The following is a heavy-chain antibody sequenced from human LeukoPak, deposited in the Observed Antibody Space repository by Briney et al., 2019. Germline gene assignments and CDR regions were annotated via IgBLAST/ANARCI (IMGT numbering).Heavy chain of an antibody. CDR1: GFAVGSNY. D-gene: IGHD1-26*01. Sequence: PGGSLRLSCAASGFAVGSNYMSWVRQAPGKGLEWVSVVFTGGTTYYTDSVKGRFTISRDISKNTLYLQMDSLRAEDTAVYYCAKSGGSYPYYFDYWGQGTLVTVSS. V-gene: IGHV3-53*01. CDR2: VFTGGTT. J-gene: IGHJ4*02. CDR3: AKSGGSYPYYFDY.